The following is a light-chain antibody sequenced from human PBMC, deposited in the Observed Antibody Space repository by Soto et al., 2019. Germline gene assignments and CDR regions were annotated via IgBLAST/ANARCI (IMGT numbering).Light chain of an antibody. J-gene: IGKJ1*01. Sequence: DIHLTQSPATLSASLGDRVTITCRASQTISHWLAWYQQKPGKAPKLLIFDASNLENGVPSRFSGIGSGTEFTPTITGLKPDDFATYYCQQYNTYWTFGQGTKVDIK. CDR2: DAS. V-gene: IGKV1-5*01. CDR3: QQYNTYWT. CDR1: QTISHW.